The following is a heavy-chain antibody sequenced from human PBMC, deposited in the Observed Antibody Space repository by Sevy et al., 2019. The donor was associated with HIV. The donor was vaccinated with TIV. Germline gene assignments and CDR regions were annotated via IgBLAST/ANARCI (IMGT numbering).Heavy chain of an antibody. J-gene: IGHJ4*02. D-gene: IGHD3-10*01. CDR3: ARDRIWFGELFFDY. CDR1: GYTFTGYY. Sequence: ASVKVSCKASGYTFTGYYMLWVRQAPGQGLEWMGWINPNSGGTNYAQKFQGRVTMTRDTSISTAYMELSRLRSDDTAVYYCARDRIWFGELFFDYWGQGTLVTVSS. V-gene: IGHV1-2*02. CDR2: INPNSGGT.